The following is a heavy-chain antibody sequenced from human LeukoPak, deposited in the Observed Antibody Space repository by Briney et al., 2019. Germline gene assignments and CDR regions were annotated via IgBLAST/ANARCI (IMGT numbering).Heavy chain of an antibody. CDR2: VYYTGST. CDR1: GGSVSSSNDY. D-gene: IGHD3-16*02. Sequence: SETLSLTCTVSGGSVSSSNDYWGWIRQPPGKGLEWIGSVYYTGSTYHNPSLKSRVTMSVDTSRNQFSLKLYSVTAADTAMYYCAREDRAISDNAFDIWGQGTLVTISS. V-gene: IGHV4-39*07. J-gene: IGHJ3*02. CDR3: AREDRAISDNAFDI.